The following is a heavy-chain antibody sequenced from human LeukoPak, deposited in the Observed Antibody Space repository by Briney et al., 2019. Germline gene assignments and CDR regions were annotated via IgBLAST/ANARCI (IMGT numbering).Heavy chain of an antibody. Sequence: SETLSLTCAVYGGSFSGYYWSWIRQPPGKGLEWIGYIFYSGSTYYNPSLMSRVTISVDTSKNQFSLKLTSVTAADTAVYYCARHDYGGSSAWFDPWGQGTLVSVSS. D-gene: IGHD4-23*01. CDR2: IFYSGST. CDR1: GGSFSGYY. J-gene: IGHJ5*02. V-gene: IGHV4-59*01. CDR3: ARHDYGGSSAWFDP.